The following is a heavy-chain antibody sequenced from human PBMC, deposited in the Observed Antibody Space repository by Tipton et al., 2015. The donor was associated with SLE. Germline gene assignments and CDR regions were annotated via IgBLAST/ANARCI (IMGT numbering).Heavy chain of an antibody. CDR1: GDSISDSNYY. CDR3: ARDRGDGYRDAFDV. Sequence: TLSLTCTVSGDSISDSNYYWGWIRQPPGKGLEWIGSIYYTGITFYSSSLRSRVTISVDTSKNQFSLRLSSVTAADTAVYFCARDRGDGYRDAFDVWGQGTVVTVSS. D-gene: IGHD5-24*01. J-gene: IGHJ3*01. CDR2: IYYTGIT. V-gene: IGHV4-39*07.